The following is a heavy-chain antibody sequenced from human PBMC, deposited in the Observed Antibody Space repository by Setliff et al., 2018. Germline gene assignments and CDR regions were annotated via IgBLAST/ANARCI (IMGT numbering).Heavy chain of an antibody. CDR2: INANTGGT. CDR1: GYIFANYY. D-gene: IGHD1-20*01. Sequence: ASVKVSCKTSGYIFANYYIHWVRQAPGQGLEWMGWINANTGGTREVQKFQGRVTMTRDTSIDTAYMEVNRLTSDDTAVYYCARDEIRPITPDYWGQGTLVTVSS. V-gene: IGHV1-2*02. J-gene: IGHJ4*02. CDR3: ARDEIRPITPDY.